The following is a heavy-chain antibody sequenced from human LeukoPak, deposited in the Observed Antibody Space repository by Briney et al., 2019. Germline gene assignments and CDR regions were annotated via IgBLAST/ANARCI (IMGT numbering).Heavy chain of an antibody. CDR3: ARDPALDS. J-gene: IGHJ4*02. CDR2: ISTSSSTI. Sequence: PGGPLTLPCAASGFTFSSHSMDWVRQAPGKGLEWVSYISTSSSTIYYADSLKGQFTFSRDNAKNSLFLQLINLRDEDTALYYCARDPALDSWGQGTLVTVSS. CDR1: GFTFSSHS. V-gene: IGHV3-48*02.